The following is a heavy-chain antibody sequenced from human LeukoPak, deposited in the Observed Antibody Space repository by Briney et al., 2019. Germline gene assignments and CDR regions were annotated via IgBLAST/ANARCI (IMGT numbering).Heavy chain of an antibody. D-gene: IGHD1-1*01. CDR1: GFTFSKFP. V-gene: IGHV3-23*01. CDR2: ISASGDVT. CDR3: AKSLFTSATGTGRAFHI. Sequence: SGGSLRFSCAASGFTFSKFPMGWVRQAPGRGLEWVSAISASGDVTFYADSLRGRFTISRDNSKSTLYLQMNGLRAEDTAIFYCAKSLFTSATGTGRAFHIWGQGTRVTVSS. J-gene: IGHJ3*02.